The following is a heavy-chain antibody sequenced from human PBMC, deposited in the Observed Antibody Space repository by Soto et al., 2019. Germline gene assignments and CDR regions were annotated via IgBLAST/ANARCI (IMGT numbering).Heavy chain of an antibody. D-gene: IGHD6-13*01. V-gene: IGHV4-59*01. CDR1: GGSISSYY. Sequence: QVQLQESGPGLVKPSETLSLTCTVSGGSISSYYWSWIRQPPGKGLEWIGYIYYSGSTNYNPSLKSRVTISADTSKNQFSLKLSSVTAADTAVYYCARALTAAGTLWFDPWGQGTLVTVSS. J-gene: IGHJ5*02. CDR2: IYYSGST. CDR3: ARALTAAGTLWFDP.